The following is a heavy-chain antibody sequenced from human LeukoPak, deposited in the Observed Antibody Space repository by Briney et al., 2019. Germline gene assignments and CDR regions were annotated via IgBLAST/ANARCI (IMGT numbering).Heavy chain of an antibody. CDR2: ISSSSSYI. D-gene: IGHD1-26*01. V-gene: IGHV3-21*01. J-gene: IGHJ4*02. Sequence: GGSLRLSCAASGFTFSSYSMNWVRQAPGKGLEWVSSISSSSSYIYYADSVKGRFAISRDNAKNSLYLQMNSLRAEDTAVYYCASLTGRGATNSGNDYWGQGTLVTVSS. CDR3: ASLTGRGATNSGNDY. CDR1: GFTFSSYS.